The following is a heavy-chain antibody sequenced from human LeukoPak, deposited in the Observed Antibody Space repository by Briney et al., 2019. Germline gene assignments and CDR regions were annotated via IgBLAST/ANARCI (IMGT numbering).Heavy chain of an antibody. V-gene: IGHV3-23*01. CDR2: ISGSGGST. CDR1: GFTFSSYW. J-gene: IGHJ3*02. D-gene: IGHD2-21*02. Sequence: GGSLRLSCAASGFTFSSYWMHWVRQAPGKGLEWVSAISGSGGSTCYADSVKGRFTISRDNSKNTLYLQMNSLRAEDTAVYYCARGGATAISRDGFDIWGQGTMVTVSS. CDR3: ARGGATAISRDGFDI.